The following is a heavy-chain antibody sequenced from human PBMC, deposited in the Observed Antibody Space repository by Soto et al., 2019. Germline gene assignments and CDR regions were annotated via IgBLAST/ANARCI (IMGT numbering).Heavy chain of an antibody. Sequence: GGSLRLSCAGSGFMFSVYTMNWVRQAPGKGLEWVSSINSDSSTIYHADSVKGRFTISGDNAKNSLDLQMNSLRDEDTAVYYCARSYYYDGTAYYYDYWGQGALVTVSS. J-gene: IGHJ4*02. V-gene: IGHV3-48*02. CDR2: INSDSSTI. CDR1: GFMFSVYT. D-gene: IGHD3-22*01. CDR3: ARSYYYDGTAYYYDY.